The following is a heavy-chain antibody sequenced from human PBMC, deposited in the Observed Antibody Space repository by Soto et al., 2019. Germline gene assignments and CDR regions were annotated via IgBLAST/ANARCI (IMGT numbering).Heavy chain of an antibody. D-gene: IGHD1-26*01. CDR1: GFTFSSYG. Sequence: GGSLRLSCAASGFTFSSYGMHWVRQAPGKGLEWVAVIWYDGSNKYYADSVKGRFTISRDNSKNTLYLQMNSLRAEDTAVYYCARDVGPYAPLQHWGQGTLVTVSS. CDR3: ARDVGPYAPLQH. V-gene: IGHV3-33*01. CDR2: IWYDGSNK. J-gene: IGHJ1*01.